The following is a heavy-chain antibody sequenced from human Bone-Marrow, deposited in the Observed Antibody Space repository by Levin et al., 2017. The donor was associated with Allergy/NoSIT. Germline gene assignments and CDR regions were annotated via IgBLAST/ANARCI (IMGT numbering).Heavy chain of an antibody. CDR3: ARGGGNTSGYFGVDYYYGLAV. CDR2: TFYGGST. D-gene: IGHD5-18*01. J-gene: IGHJ6*02. CDR1: GGPISRNDYY. V-gene: IGHV4-30-4*01. Sequence: SQTLSLPCSVSGGPISRNDYYWSWIRQPPGKGLEWIGYTFYGGSTFYNPSLKSRLTISVDAAKTQFFLKLSSVTSADTAVYYCARGGGNTSGYFGVDYYYGLAVWGQGTTVTVSS.